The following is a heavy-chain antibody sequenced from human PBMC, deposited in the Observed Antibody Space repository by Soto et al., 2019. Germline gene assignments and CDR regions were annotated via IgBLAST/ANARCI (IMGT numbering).Heavy chain of an antibody. CDR2: IRSKAYGGTT. J-gene: IGHJ6*02. Sequence: GGSLRLSCTASGFTFGDYAMSWFRQAPGKGLEWVGFIRSKAYGGTTEYAASVKGRFTISRDDSKSIAYLQMNSLKTEDTAVYYCTRDDLSTVTTRYGMDVWGQGTTVTVSS. CDR3: TRDDLSTVTTRYGMDV. CDR1: GFTFGDYA. D-gene: IGHD4-17*01. V-gene: IGHV3-49*03.